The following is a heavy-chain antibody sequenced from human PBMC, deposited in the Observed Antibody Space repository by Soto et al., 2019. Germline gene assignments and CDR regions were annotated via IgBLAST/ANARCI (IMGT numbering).Heavy chain of an antibody. Sequence: ASVKVSCKATGYTFTSYGISWVRQAPGQGLEWMGWISAYNGNTNYAQKLQGRVTMTTDTSTSTAYMELRSLRSDDTAVYYCARDFANIAMAGRDAFDSWDQGTMATVSS. CDR1: GYTFTSYG. CDR2: ISAYNGNT. J-gene: IGHJ3*02. V-gene: IGHV1-18*01. D-gene: IGHD6-19*01. CDR3: ARDFANIAMAGRDAFDS.